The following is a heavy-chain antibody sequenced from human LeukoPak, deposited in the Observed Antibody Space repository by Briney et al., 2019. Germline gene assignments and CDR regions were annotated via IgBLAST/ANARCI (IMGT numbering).Heavy chain of an antibody. V-gene: IGHV4-59*01. CDR2: IYYSGST. Sequence: SETLSLTCAVSGGSISSYYCNWIRQPPGKGLEWIGYIYYSGSTNYNPSLKSRVTISVDTSKNQFSLKLSSVTAADTAVYYCARETLVVSRSDAFDIWGQGTMVTVSS. D-gene: IGHD2/OR15-2a*01. CDR1: GGSISSYY. J-gene: IGHJ3*02. CDR3: ARETLVVSRSDAFDI.